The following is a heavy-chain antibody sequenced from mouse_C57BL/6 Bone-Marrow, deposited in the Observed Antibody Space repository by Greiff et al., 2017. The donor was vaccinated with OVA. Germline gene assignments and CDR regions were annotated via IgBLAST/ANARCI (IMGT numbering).Heavy chain of an antibody. Sequence: EVQLVESGGGLVKPGGSLKLSCAASGFTFSSYAMSWVRQTPEKRLEWVATISDGGSYTYYPDNVKGRFTISRDNAKNNLYLQMSHLKSEDTAMYYCAREGPFTTVVYFDYWGQGTTLTVSS. V-gene: IGHV5-4*01. D-gene: IGHD1-1*01. CDR2: ISDGGSYT. CDR1: GFTFSSYA. CDR3: AREGPFTTVVYFDY. J-gene: IGHJ2*01.